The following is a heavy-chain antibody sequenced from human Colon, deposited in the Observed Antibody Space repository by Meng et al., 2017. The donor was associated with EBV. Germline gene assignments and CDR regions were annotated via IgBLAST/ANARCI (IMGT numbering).Heavy chain of an antibody. CDR3: ARASYGSGSPLGESWFDP. D-gene: IGHD3-10*01. CDR2: IHSSGST. V-gene: IGHV4-31*03. Sequence: QVQLQESGPGLVKPSQTPSLTGTVSGGSISSGGYYWSWIRQHPGKGLEWIGYIHSSGSTYYNPSLRSRLTISVDTSKNQFSLKLSSVTAADTAVYYCARASYGSGSPLGESWFDPWGQGTLVTVSS. CDR1: GGSISSGGYY. J-gene: IGHJ5*02.